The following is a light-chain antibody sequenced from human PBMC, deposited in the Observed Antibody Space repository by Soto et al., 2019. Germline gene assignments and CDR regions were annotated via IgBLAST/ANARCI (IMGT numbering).Light chain of an antibody. Sequence: DIVLTQSPDTLSWSPGERATLSCGASQSVSSRNFAWYQQKHAKAPRLLIYGASRRAPGIPERFSGSGYGTDLTTTISRMETEDFAVYYCHQYGTDPLTFGPGTKVDI. CDR1: QSVSSRN. V-gene: IGKV3-20*01. CDR3: HQYGTDPLT. CDR2: GAS. J-gene: IGKJ3*01.